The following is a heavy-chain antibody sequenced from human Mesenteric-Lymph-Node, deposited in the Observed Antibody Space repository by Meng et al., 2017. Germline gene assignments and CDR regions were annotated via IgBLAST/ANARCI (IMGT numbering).Heavy chain of an antibody. CDR1: GFTFSSYW. V-gene: IGHV3-7*01. J-gene: IGHJ3*02. CDR3: AREPYYYDSSGYFDAFDI. Sequence: GESLKISCAASGFTFSSYWMSWVRQAPGKGLEWVANIKQDGSEKYYVDSVKGRFTISRDNAKNSLYLQMNSLRAEDTAVYYCAREPYYYDSSGYFDAFDIWGQGTMVTVSS. CDR2: IKQDGSEK. D-gene: IGHD3-22*01.